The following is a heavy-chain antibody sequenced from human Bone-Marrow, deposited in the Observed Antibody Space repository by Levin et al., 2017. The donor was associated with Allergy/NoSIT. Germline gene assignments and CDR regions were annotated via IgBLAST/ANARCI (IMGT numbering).Heavy chain of an antibody. J-gene: IGHJ4*02. D-gene: IGHD1-26*01. CDR1: EFTFSSYA. CDR3: ARRSGSNNGPLDY. Sequence: LSLTCAASEFTFSSYAMSWVRQAPGKGLEWVSGISGSGGGTYYADSVKGRFTISRDNSKNTLYLQMKSLRAEDTAVYYCARRSGSNNGPLDYWGQGTLVIVSS. V-gene: IGHV3-23*01. CDR2: ISGSGGGT.